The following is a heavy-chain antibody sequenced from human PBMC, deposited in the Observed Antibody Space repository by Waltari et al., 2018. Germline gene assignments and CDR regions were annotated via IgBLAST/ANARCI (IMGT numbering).Heavy chain of an antibody. CDR3: ARDHYYSKDV. Sequence: EVQLVESGGGLVQPGGSLRLSCEAYGFIFSTYGMHWARQGPGKALVWVSLIDNGDGSGTSYAYSVQGRFTISRDNAKNTLYLQMNSLRAEDTGVYYCARDHYYSKDVWGTGTTVTVSS. CDR2: IDNGDGSGT. J-gene: IGHJ6*04. CDR1: GFIFSTYG. V-gene: IGHV3-74*01.